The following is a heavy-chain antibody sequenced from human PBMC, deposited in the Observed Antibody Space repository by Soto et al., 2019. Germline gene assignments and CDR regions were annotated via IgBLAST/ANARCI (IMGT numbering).Heavy chain of an antibody. D-gene: IGHD2-2*01. CDR2: IYYSGST. CDR3: ARQEIDIVVVPAAPGPETGHYYMDF. CDR1: GGSISSSSYY. J-gene: IGHJ6*03. Sequence: SETLSLTCTVSGGSISSSSYYWGWIRQPSGKGLEWIGSIYYSGSTYYNPSLKSRVTISVDTSKNQFSLKLSSVTAADTAAAYCARQEIDIVVVPAAPGPETGHYYMDFWGKGITVTVSS. V-gene: IGHV4-39*01.